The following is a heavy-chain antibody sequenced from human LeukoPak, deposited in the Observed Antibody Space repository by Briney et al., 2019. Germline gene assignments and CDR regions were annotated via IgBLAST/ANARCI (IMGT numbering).Heavy chain of an antibody. CDR3: ARGGLFPHDFGMDV. Sequence: PSETLSLTCTVSGGSISRYYWSWIRQPPGKGLEWIGYIYYSGSTNYNPSLKSRVTISVDTSKNQFSLKVRSVTAADTAVYYCARGGLFPHDFGMDVWGQGNTVCVSS. CDR1: GGSISRYY. D-gene: IGHD3-10*02. V-gene: IGHV4-59*01. CDR2: IYYSGST. J-gene: IGHJ6*02.